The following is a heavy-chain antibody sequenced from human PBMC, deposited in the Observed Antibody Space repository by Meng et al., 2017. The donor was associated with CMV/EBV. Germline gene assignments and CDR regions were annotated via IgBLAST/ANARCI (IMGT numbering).Heavy chain of an antibody. D-gene: IGHD6-13*01. J-gene: IGHJ6*02. CDR3: ARDKVGYSSSWYGMDV. V-gene: IGHV1-18*01. Sequence: ASVKVSCKASGYTLTSYGISWVRQAPGQGLEWMGWISAYNGNTNYAQKLQGRVTMTTDTSTSTAYMELRSLRSDDTAVYYCARDKVGYSSSWYGMDVWGQGTTVTVSS. CDR2: ISAYNGNT. CDR1: GYTLTSYG.